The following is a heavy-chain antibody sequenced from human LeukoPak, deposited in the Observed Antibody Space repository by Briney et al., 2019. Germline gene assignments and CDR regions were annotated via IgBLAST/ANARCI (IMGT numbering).Heavy chain of an antibody. CDR1: GGSFSGYY. Sequence: PSETLSLTCAVYGGSFSGYYWSWIRQPPGKGLEWIGEINHSGSTNYNPSLKSRVTISVDTSKNQFSLKLSSVTAADTAVYYCARLTSVGAQGDYWGQGTLVTVSS. D-gene: IGHD3-16*01. V-gene: IGHV4-34*01. CDR2: INHSGST. J-gene: IGHJ4*02. CDR3: ARLTSVGAQGDY.